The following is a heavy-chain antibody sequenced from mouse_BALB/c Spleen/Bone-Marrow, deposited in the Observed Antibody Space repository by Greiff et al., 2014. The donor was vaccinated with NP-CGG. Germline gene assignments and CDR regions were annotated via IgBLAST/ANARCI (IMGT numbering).Heavy chain of an antibody. CDR2: IYPGNSGT. V-gene: IGHV1-5*01. Sequence: GQLKESGTVLARPGASVEMSCKASGYSFTSYWVYWIKQRPGQGLERIGAIYPGNSGTSYNQNFKGKAKLTAVTSASTAYMELSSLTNEDSAVYYCTRSITTAVEFDYWGQGTSLTVSS. CDR1: GYSFTSYW. J-gene: IGHJ2*03. CDR3: TRSITTAVEFDY. D-gene: IGHD1-1*01.